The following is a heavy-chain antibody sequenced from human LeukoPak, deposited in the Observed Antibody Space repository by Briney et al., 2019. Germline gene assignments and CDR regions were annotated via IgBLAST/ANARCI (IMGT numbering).Heavy chain of an antibody. Sequence: SETLSLTCAVTGESFSGYFWGWIRQPPGKGLEWIGEMNHNGSTSYNPSLKSRATISVDTSTNQFSLRLTSVTAADTAVYYCAGLRLRSYYFFMDVWGKGITVTVAS. D-gene: IGHD5/OR15-5a*01. CDR1: GESFSGYF. V-gene: IGHV4-34*01. CDR3: AGLRLRSYYFFMDV. J-gene: IGHJ6*03. CDR2: MNHNGST.